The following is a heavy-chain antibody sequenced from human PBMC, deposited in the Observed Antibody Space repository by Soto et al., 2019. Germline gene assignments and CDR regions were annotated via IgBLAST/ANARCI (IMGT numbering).Heavy chain of an antibody. CDR1: GFTFGSYA. CDR3: AKYSGNSGGYRVRPYYYYYFMDV. CDR2: ISQSGGTT. D-gene: IGHD3-10*01. J-gene: IGHJ6*03. V-gene: IGHV3-23*01. Sequence: VQLLESGGGLVQPGGSLRVSCAASGFTFGSYAMSWVRQAPGKGLEWVSTISQSGGTTYYADSVKGRFTLSRDNSKNTLYLQMNSLSAEDTAVYYCAKYSGNSGGYRVRPYYYYYFMDVWGKGTTVTVSS.